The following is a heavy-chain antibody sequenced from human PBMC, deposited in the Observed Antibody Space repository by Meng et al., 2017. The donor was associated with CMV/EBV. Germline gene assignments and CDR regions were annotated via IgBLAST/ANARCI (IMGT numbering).Heavy chain of an antibody. CDR2: IRYDGSNK. Sequence: GGSLRLSCAASGFTFSSYGMHWVRQAPGKGLEWVAFIRYDGSNKYYADSMKGRVTISRDNAKDSLYLQMNSLRAEDTAVYYCARIGLYPGRMYQLNAFDIWGQGTMVTVSS. V-gene: IGHV3-30*02. D-gene: IGHD2-2*01. CDR1: GFTFSSYG. J-gene: IGHJ3*02. CDR3: ARIGLYPGRMYQLNAFDI.